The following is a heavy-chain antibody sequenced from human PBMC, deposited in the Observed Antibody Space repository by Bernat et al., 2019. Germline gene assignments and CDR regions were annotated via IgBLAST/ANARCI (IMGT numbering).Heavy chain of an antibody. V-gene: IGHV3-33*01. D-gene: IGHD3-3*01. J-gene: IGHJ6*02. CDR1: GFTFSSHG. Sequence: QVQLVESGGGVVQPGRSLRLSCAASGFTFSSHGMHWVRQAPGKGLEWVAVIWYDGSNKYYADSVKGRFTISRDNSKNTLYLQMNSLRAEDTAVYYCARADDLLTANYGMDVWGQGTTVTVSS. CDR2: IWYDGSNK. CDR3: ARADDLLTANYGMDV.